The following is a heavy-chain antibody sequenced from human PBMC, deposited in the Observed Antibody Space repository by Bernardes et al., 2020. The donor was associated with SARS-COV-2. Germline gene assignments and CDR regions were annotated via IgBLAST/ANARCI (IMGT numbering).Heavy chain of an antibody. CDR2: ILNDGSKR. CDR3: ARALDN. V-gene: IGHV3-30-3*01. Sequence: GGSLRLSCAASGFTFSSEPMHWVRQAPGKGLEWVAVILNDGSKRYYAESLKGRFSISRDNSKNTLYLQMNSLTAEDTAVYYCARALDNWGQGTLVTVSS. CDR1: GFTFSSEP. J-gene: IGHJ4*02.